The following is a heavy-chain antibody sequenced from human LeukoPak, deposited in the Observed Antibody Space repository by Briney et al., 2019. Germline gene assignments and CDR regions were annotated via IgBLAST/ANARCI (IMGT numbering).Heavy chain of an antibody. D-gene: IGHD5-12*01. J-gene: IGHJ4*02. V-gene: IGHV4-61*01. CDR2: IYYSGST. CDR1: GGSVSSGNYY. Sequence: SETLSLTCTVSGGSVSSGNYYWSWIRQPPGKGLDWIGYIYYSGSTNYNPSLKSRVTISVDTSKTQFSLKLSSVTAADTAVYYCARAGYSGYDLVYWGQGTLVTVSS. CDR3: ARAGYSGYDLVY.